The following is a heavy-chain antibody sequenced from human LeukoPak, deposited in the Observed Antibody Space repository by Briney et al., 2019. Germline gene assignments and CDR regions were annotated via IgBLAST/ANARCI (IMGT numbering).Heavy chain of an antibody. J-gene: IGHJ4*02. CDR2: IYSGGST. CDR1: GFTVSSNY. D-gene: IGHD6-19*01. CDR3: ARESIAVAGSFNTFDY. V-gene: IGHV3-66*01. Sequence: GGSLRLSCAASGFTVSSNYMSWVRQAPGKGLEWVSVIYSGGSTYYADSVKGRFTISRDNSKNTLYLQMNSLRAEDTAVYYCARESIAVAGSFNTFDYWGQGTQVTVSS.